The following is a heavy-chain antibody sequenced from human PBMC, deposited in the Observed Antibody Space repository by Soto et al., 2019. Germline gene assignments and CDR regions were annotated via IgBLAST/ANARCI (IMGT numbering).Heavy chain of an antibody. D-gene: IGHD5-12*01. CDR1: GGSISSSSYY. CDR2: IQYRGNT. J-gene: IGHJ4*02. Sequence: PSETLSLTCSVSGGSISSSSYYWGWIRQPPGKGLECIGSIQYRGNTYYNPSLKSRVTISVDTSKNQFSLKLSSVTAADTAVFYWAHYKLATMFDSWGQGTLGTVSS. V-gene: IGHV4-39*01. CDR3: AHYKLATMFDS.